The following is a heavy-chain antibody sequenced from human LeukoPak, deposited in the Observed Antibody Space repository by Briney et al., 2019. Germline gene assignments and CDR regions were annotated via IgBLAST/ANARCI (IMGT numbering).Heavy chain of an antibody. Sequence: GGSLRLSCAASGFTFSSYAMSWVRQAPGKGLEWVSAISGSGGSTYYADSVKGRFTISRDNSKNTLYLQMNSLRAEDTAVYYYANHDYGPPTPLAYWGQGTLVTVSS. D-gene: IGHD4-17*01. J-gene: IGHJ4*02. CDR3: ANHDYGPPTPLAY. CDR1: GFTFSSYA. CDR2: ISGSGGST. V-gene: IGHV3-23*01.